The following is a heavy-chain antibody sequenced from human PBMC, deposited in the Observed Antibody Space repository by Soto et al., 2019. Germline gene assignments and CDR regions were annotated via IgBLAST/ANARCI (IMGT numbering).Heavy chain of an antibody. CDR3: ARSMVRGVTVSYYYYYYMDV. D-gene: IGHD3-10*01. J-gene: IGHJ6*03. CDR2: INHSGST. CDR1: CGSFSGYY. Sequence: PSETLSLTCAVYCGSFSGYYWSWIRQPPGKGLEWIGEINHSGSTNYNPSLKSRVTISVDTSKNQFSLKLSSVTAADTAVYYCARSMVRGVTVSYYYYYYMDVWGKGTTVTVSS. V-gene: IGHV4-34*01.